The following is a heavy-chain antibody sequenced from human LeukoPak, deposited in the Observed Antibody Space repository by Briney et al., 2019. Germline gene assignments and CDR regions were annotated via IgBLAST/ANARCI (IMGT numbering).Heavy chain of an antibody. V-gene: IGHV4-59*01. CDR1: GGSIISYY. D-gene: IGHD3-10*01. Sequence: SETLSLTCSVSGGSIISYYWSWIRQPPGKGLEWIGYIYYSGSTNYNPSLKSRVTISVDTSKNQFSLKLSSVTAADTAVYYCARTTQWFGANAFDIWGQGTMVTVSS. CDR3: ARTTQWFGANAFDI. CDR2: IYYSGST. J-gene: IGHJ3*02.